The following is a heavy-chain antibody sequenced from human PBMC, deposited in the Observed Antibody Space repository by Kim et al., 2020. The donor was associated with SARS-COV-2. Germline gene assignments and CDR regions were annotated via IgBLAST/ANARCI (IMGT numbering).Heavy chain of an antibody. CDR3: ARDRRELGVVITFYFDY. D-gene: IGHD3-22*01. CDR1: GFTFSSYA. CDR2: ISYDGSNK. J-gene: IGHJ4*02. V-gene: IGHV3-30*04. Sequence: GSLRLSCAASGFTFSSYAMHWVRQAPGKGLEWVAVISYDGSNKYYADSVKGRFTISRDNSKNTLYLQMNSLRAEDTAVYYCARDRRELGVVITFYFDYWGQGTLVTVSS.